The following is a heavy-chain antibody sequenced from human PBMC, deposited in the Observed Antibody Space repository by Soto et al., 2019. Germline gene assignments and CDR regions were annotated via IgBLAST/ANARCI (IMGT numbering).Heavy chain of an antibody. CDR1: GLTFSDAW. CDR2: IRSQTDGGTT. CDR3: ATAPGYWGSAPLDY. Sequence: PGGSLRLSCAASGLTFSDAWMNWLRQVPGKGLEWVARIRSQTDGGTTDYSTPVNGRFTISRDDSKNTLYLQMNSLKTEDTAIYYCATAPGYWGSAPLDYWGQGTLVTVSS. V-gene: IGHV3-15*07. J-gene: IGHJ4*02. D-gene: IGHD7-27*01.